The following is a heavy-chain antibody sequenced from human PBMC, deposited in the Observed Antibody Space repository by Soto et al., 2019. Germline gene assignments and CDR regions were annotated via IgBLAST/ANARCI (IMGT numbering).Heavy chain of an antibody. CDR3: ARTISYYGMDV. D-gene: IGHD3-3*01. V-gene: IGHV4-59*01. Sequence: LSLTCTVAGGSISSYYWSWIRQPPGKGLEWIGYIYYSGSTNYNPSLKSRVTISVDTSKNQFSLKLSTVTAADTAVYYCARTISYYGMDVWGQGTTVTVSS. CDR1: GGSISSYY. J-gene: IGHJ6*02. CDR2: IYYSGST.